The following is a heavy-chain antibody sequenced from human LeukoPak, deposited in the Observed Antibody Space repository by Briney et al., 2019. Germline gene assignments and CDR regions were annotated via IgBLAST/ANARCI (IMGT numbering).Heavy chain of an antibody. D-gene: IGHD3-3*01. CDR2: ISYDGRDQ. Sequence: GGSLRLSCVASGFPLRGYAMHWVRQAPGKGGLEWVTMISYDGRDQYYADSVKGRFTISRDDSKNALFLQMNSLRAEDTAVFYCARDQYDTWSRRGNFDSWGQGTLVIVSS. V-gene: IGHV3-30-3*01. CDR3: ARDQYDTWSRRGNFDS. J-gene: IGHJ4*02. CDR1: GFPLRGYA.